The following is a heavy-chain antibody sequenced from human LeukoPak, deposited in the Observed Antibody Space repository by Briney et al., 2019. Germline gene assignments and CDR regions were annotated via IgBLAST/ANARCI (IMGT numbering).Heavy chain of an antibody. CDR3: ARPRSGRAFDI. J-gene: IGHJ3*02. CDR2: VYTSETP. D-gene: IGHD3-3*01. Sequence: SETLSLTCTVSGGSISRGSYFWSWIRQPAGKGLEWIGRVYTSETPKYNPSLKSRVTISVDTSRNQFSLKLSSVTAADTAVYYCARPRSGRAFDIWGQGTVVTVSS. CDR1: GGSISRGSYF. V-gene: IGHV4-61*02.